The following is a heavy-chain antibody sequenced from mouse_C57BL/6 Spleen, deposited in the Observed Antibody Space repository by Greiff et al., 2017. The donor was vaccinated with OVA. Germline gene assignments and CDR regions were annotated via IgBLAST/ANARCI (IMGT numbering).Heavy chain of an antibody. CDR2: INYDGSST. CDR1: GFTFSDYY. Sequence: DVQLVESEGGLVQPGSSMKLSCTASGFTFSDYYMAWVRQVPEKGLEWVANINYDGSSTYYLDFLKRRFIISRDNAKNILYLQMSSLKSEDTATYYCARDDSNYEYFDVWGTGTTVTVSS. J-gene: IGHJ1*03. D-gene: IGHD2-5*01. V-gene: IGHV5-16*01. CDR3: ARDDSNYEYFDV.